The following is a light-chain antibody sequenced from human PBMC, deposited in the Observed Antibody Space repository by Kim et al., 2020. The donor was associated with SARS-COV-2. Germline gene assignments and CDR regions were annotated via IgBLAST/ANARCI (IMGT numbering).Light chain of an antibody. J-gene: IGLJ3*02. V-gene: IGLV2-14*03. CDR1: SSDVGAYNY. CDR3: VSYTYSNAWV. Sequence: QSALTQPASVSGSPGQSITISCTGTSSDVGAYNYVSWFQQHPGEVPKVIISDVNKRPSGVSDRFSGSKSGNTASLTISGLQPEDEADYYCVSYTYSNAWVFGGGTQLTVL. CDR2: DVN.